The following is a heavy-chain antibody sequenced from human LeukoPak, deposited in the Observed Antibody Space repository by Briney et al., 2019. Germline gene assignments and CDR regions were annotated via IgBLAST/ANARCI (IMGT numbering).Heavy chain of an antibody. CDR2: IYYSGST. CDR3: ARHFTVVVPAAIGPDAFDI. Sequence: KPSETLSLTCTVSGGSISSYYWSWIRQPPGKGLEWIGSIYYSGSTNYNPSLKSRVTISVDTSKRQFSLKLSSVTAADTALYYCARHFTVVVPAAIGPDAFDIWGQGTMVTVSS. V-gene: IGHV4-59*08. CDR1: GGSISSYY. J-gene: IGHJ3*02. D-gene: IGHD2-2*01.